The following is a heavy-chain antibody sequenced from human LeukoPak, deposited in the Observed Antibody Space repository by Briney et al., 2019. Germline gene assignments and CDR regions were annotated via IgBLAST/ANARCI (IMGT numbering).Heavy chain of an antibody. CDR3: ARDRRDGGYNPGDPRGFAN. Sequence: GGSLRLSCAASGFTFSSYAMSWVRQAPGKGLEWVSVITSGGSTYYADSVKGRFTISRDNSKNTMYLQMNSLRAEDTAVYYCARDRRDGGYNPGDPRGFANWGQGTLVTVSS. D-gene: IGHD5-24*01. J-gene: IGHJ4*02. V-gene: IGHV3-23*01. CDR2: ITSGGST. CDR1: GFTFSSYA.